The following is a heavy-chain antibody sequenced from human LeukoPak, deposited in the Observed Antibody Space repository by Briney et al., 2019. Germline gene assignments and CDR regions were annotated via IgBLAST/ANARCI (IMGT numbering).Heavy chain of an antibody. V-gene: IGHV3-21*01. J-gene: IGHJ5*02. Sequence: GGSLRLSCAASGFTFSSYAMSWVRQAPGKGLEWVSAISSSSSYIYYADSVKGRFTISRDNAKNSLYLQMNSLRAEDTAVCYCARDQNRYYYGSGSPSWGQGTLVTVSS. D-gene: IGHD3-10*01. CDR1: GFTFSSYA. CDR2: ISSSSSYI. CDR3: ARDQNRYYYGSGSPS.